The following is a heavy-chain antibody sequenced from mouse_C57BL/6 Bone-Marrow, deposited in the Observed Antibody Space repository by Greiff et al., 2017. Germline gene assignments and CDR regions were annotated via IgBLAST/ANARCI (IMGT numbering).Heavy chain of an antibody. Sequence: VQLQQSGPELVKPGASVKISCKASGYSFTGYYMHWVKQSHGNILDWIGYIYPYNGVSSYNQKFKGKATLTVDKSSSTAYMELRSLTSGDSAVXYFASGCYPLAMDYWGQGTSVTVSS. CDR2: IYPYNGVS. D-gene: IGHD2-12*01. CDR1: GYSFTGYY. V-gene: IGHV1-31*01. J-gene: IGHJ4*01. CDR3: ASGCYPLAMDY.